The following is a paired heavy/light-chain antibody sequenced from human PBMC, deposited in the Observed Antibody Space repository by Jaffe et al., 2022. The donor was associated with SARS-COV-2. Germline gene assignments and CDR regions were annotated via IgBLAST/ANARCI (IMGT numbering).Light chain of an antibody. CDR2: LGS. CDR3: MQGLRTPGT. CDR1: QSLLHSNGYNY. Sequence: DIVMTQSPLSLPVAPGEPASISCRSSQSLLHSNGYNYLDWYLQKPGQSPQLLIYLGSNRASGVPDRFSGSGSGTDFTLKISRVEAEDVGVYYCMQGLRTPGTFGQGTKVEIK. J-gene: IGKJ1*01. V-gene: IGKV2-28*01.
Heavy chain of an antibody. D-gene: IGHD1-7*01. CDR2: ISDSSSYT. Sequence: QVQLVESGGGLVKPGGSLRLSCAASGFSFSDSYMTWIRLAPGKGLEWISYISDSSSYTNYADSVKGRFAISRDNAKNSLYLQMNNLTTEDSAIYYCARGELPSAYYYSGLDVWGQGTTVTVSS. V-gene: IGHV3-11*06. J-gene: IGHJ6*02. CDR3: ARGELPSAYYYSGLDV. CDR1: GFSFSDSY.